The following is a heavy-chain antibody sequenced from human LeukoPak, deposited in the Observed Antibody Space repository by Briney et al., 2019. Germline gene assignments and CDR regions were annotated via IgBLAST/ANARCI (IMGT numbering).Heavy chain of an antibody. D-gene: IGHD1-26*01. CDR2: ISGSSSYI. CDR3: ARGKWEPLDY. Sequence: GGSLRLSCTVSGFTVSTYNMNWVRQAPGKGLEWVSSISGSSSYIYYADSVKGRFSISRDNAKNSLYLQMNSLRAEDTAVYYCARGKWEPLDYWGQGTLVTVSS. CDR1: GFTVSTYN. V-gene: IGHV3-21*01. J-gene: IGHJ4*02.